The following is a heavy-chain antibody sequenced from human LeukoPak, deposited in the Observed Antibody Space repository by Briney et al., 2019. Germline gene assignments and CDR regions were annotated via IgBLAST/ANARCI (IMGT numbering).Heavy chain of an antibody. J-gene: IGHJ5*02. CDR1: GFTVSSNH. V-gene: IGHV3-66*01. CDR3: ARTGGWFDP. Sequence: EGSLRLSCAASGFTVSSNHMSWVRQAPGKGLEWVSVIYSGGTAYYADSVKGRFTISRDNSKNTLYLHMNSLRADDTAVYYCARTGGWFDPWGQGTLVTVSS. CDR2: IYSGGTA.